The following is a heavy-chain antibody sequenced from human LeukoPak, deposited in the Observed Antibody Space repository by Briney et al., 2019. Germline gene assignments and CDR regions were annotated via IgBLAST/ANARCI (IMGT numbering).Heavy chain of an antibody. V-gene: IGHV4-30-4*01. D-gene: IGHD2-15*01. CDR3: AREPGVGYCSGGSCYNTAWFDP. Sequence: SETLSLTCTVSGGSTSSGDYYWSWIRQPPGKGLEWIGYIYYSGSTYYNPSLKSRVTISVDTSKNQFSLKLSSVTAADTAVYYCAREPGVGYCSGGSCYNTAWFDPWGQGTLVTVSS. J-gene: IGHJ5*02. CDR2: IYYSGST. CDR1: GGSTSSGDYY.